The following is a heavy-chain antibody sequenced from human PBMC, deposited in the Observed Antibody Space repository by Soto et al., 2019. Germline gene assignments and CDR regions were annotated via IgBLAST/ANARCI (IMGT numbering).Heavy chain of an antibody. Sequence: ASVKVSCEVSGYTLTELSMHWVRQAPGKGLEWMGGFDPEDGETIYAQKFQGRVTMTEDTSTDTAYMELSSLRSEDTAVYYCASGELELRQSPCGYWGQGTLVTVSS. J-gene: IGHJ4*02. D-gene: IGHD1-7*01. V-gene: IGHV1-24*01. CDR1: GYTLTELS. CDR2: FDPEDGET. CDR3: ASGELELRQSPCGY.